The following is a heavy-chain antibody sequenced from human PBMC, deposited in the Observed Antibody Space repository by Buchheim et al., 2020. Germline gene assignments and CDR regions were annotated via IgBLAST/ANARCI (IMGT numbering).Heavy chain of an antibody. J-gene: IGHJ5*02. D-gene: IGHD4-23*01. V-gene: IGHV4-30-4*01. CDR1: GGPISSGDYY. Sequence: QVQLQESGPGLVKPSQTLSLTCTVSGGPISSGDYYWSWIRPPPGKGLEWIGYIYYSGSTYYNPSLKSRDTISVDTSKNQFSLKLSSVTAAGTAVYDCARGPHDYGGWWFDPWGQGTL. CDR2: IYYSGST. CDR3: ARGPHDYGGWWFDP.